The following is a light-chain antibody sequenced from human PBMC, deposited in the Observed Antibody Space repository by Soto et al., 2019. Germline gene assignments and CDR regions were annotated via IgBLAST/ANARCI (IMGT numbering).Light chain of an antibody. Sequence: PSTLSGSVGDRVTITCRASQSVSTLLAWYQQKPGKAPKLLIYKASTLESGVPSRFSGSGSGTDFTLTISSLEPEDFAVYYCQQRSNWLWTFGQGTKVDIK. CDR3: QQRSNWLWT. CDR1: QSVSTL. V-gene: IGKV1-5*03. J-gene: IGKJ1*01. CDR2: KAS.